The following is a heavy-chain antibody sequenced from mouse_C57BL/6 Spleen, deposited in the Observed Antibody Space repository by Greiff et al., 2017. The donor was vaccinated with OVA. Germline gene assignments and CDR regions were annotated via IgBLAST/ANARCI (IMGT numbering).Heavy chain of an antibody. D-gene: IGHD1-1*01. CDR3: ARTRHYYGSSYWYFDV. J-gene: IGHJ1*03. Sequence: QVQLQQPGAELVMPGASVKLSCKASGYTFTSYWMHWVKQRPGQGLEWIGEIDPSDSYTNYNQKFKGKSTLTVDKSSSTAYMQLSSLTSEDSAVYYCARTRHYYGSSYWYFDVWGTGTTVTVSS. CDR1: GYTFTSYW. CDR2: IDPSDSYT. V-gene: IGHV1-69*01.